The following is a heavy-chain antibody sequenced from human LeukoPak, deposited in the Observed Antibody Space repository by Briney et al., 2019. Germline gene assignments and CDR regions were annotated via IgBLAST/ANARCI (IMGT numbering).Heavy chain of an antibody. V-gene: IGHV1-69*05. CDR3: ASAGFGELSYYYYMDV. Sequence: SVKVSCKASGGTFTSYAISWVRQAPGQGLEWMGGIIPIFGTANYAQKFQGRVTITTDESTSTAYMELSSLRSEDTAVYYCASAGFGELSYYYYMDVWGKGTTVTVSS. D-gene: IGHD3-10*01. CDR1: GGTFTSYA. J-gene: IGHJ6*03. CDR2: IIPIFGTA.